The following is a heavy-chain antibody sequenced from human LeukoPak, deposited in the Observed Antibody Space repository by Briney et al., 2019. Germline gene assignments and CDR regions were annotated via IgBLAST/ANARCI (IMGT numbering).Heavy chain of an antibody. V-gene: IGHV3-21*01. J-gene: IGHJ5*02. Sequence: GGSLRLSCAASGVTFSTSTMNWVRQAPGKGLEWGSSISGSSDYMYYADSVKGRFTISRDNAKNSLYLQMNSLRAEDTAVYYCVRIPNNAGFPNWFDPWGQGTLVTVSS. CDR3: VRIPNNAGFPNWFDP. D-gene: IGHD1-14*01. CDR1: GVTFSTST. CDR2: ISGSSDYM.